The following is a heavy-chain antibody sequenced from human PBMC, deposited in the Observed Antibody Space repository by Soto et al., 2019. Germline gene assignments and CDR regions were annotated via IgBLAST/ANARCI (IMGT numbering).Heavy chain of an antibody. CDR3: ARGFLEWLLAPDYYYYGMDV. D-gene: IGHD3-3*01. CDR1: GYTFTSYA. Sequence: QVQLVQSGAQVKKPGASEKVSCKASGYTFTSYAMHWVRQAPGQRLEWMGWINAGNGNTKYSQKFQGRVTITSDTSASTAYMELSSLRSEDTAVYYCARGFLEWLLAPDYYYYGMDVWGQGTTVTVSS. CDR2: INAGNGNT. J-gene: IGHJ6*02. V-gene: IGHV1-3*01.